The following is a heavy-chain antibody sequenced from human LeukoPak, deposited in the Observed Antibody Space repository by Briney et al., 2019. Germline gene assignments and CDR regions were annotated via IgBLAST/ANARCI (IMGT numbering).Heavy chain of an antibody. CDR1: GFTFGDYA. Sequence: GRSLRLSCTASGFTFGDYAMSWVRQAPGKGLEWVGFIRSKAYGGTTEYAAPVKGRFTISRDDSKSIAYLQMNSLKTEDTAVYYCTRDHPPSYYYDSSGYQFDYWGQGTLVTVSS. CDR2: IRSKAYGGTT. CDR3: TRDHPPSYYYDSSGYQFDY. J-gene: IGHJ4*02. D-gene: IGHD3-22*01. V-gene: IGHV3-49*04.